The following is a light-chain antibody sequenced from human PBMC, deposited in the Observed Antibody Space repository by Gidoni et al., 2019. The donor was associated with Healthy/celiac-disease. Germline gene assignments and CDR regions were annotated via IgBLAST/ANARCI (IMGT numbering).Light chain of an antibody. J-gene: IGKJ1*01. CDR1: QGISSY. Sequence: AIRMTQSPSSLSASAGDRVTITCRASQGISSYLAWYQQKPGKAPKLLIYAASTLQSGVPSRFSGSGSGTDFTLTISCLQSEDFATYYCHQYYSYPVTFGQGTKVEIK. CDR2: AAS. CDR3: HQYYSYPVT. V-gene: IGKV1-8*01.